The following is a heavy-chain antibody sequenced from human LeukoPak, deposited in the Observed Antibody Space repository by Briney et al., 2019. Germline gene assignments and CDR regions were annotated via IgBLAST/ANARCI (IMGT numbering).Heavy chain of an antibody. CDR2: INPSGGST. CDR1: GYTFTSHY. D-gene: IGHD2/OR15-2a*01. V-gene: IGHV1-46*01. CDR3: ARDREELWSQYFFDY. J-gene: IGHJ4*02. Sequence: ASVKVSCRASGYTFTSHYMHWVRQAPGQGLEWMGIINPSGGSTSYAQKFQGRVTMTRDMSTSTVYMELSSLRSEDTAVYYRARDREELWSQYFFDYWGQGTLVTVSS.